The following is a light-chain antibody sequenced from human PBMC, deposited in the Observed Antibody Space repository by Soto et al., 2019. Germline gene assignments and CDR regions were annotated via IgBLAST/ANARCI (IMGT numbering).Light chain of an antibody. CDR2: GAS. V-gene: IGKV3-15*01. Sequence: TVMTQSPATLSVSPGERVTLSCRASQTVTSNLAWYQQKPGQAPRLLIYGASTRATGIPARFSGSGSGTEFTLTISSLQSEDFAVYYCQQYKNWRTFGQGTKVEIK. CDR3: QQYKNWRT. CDR1: QTVTSN. J-gene: IGKJ1*01.